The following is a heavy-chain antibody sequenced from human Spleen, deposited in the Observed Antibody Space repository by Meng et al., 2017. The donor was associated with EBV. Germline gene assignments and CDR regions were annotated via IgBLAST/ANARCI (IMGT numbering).Heavy chain of an antibody. CDR1: GASVIGSSNY. D-gene: IGHD2/OR15-2a*01. J-gene: IGHJ4*02. Sequence: LPRHDSSPRLVKPSEPLSLTSTVSGASVIGSSNYWGWIRQPPGKGLEWIGNVFYTGSANYNPSLESRVSISVDTSKNQFSLKLTSVTAADTAVYYCVRDTCTTACPSDYWGQGTLVTVSS. CDR2: VFYTGSA. V-gene: IGHV4-39*07. CDR3: VRDTCTTACPSDY.